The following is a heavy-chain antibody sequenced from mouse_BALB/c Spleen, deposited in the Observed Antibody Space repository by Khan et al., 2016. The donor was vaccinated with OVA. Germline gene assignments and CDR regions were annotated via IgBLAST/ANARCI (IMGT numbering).Heavy chain of an antibody. D-gene: IGHD2-1*01. Sequence: EVELVESGGGLVQPGGSLKLSCAASGFTFSSYGMSWVRQTPDKRLELVATIETNVGSTYYPDSVKGRFTISRDNAKNTLYLQMSSLKSEDTAMYYCARVGIIYYGNYAYYFDYWGQGTTLTVSS. CDR1: GFTFSSYG. V-gene: IGHV5-6-3*01. CDR2: IETNVGST. J-gene: IGHJ2*01. CDR3: ARVGIIYYGNYAYYFDY.